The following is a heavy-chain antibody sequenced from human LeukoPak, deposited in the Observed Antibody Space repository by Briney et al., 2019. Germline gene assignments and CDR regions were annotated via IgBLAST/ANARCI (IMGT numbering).Heavy chain of an antibody. CDR1: GFTFSSYA. CDR3: AKGNRYRRRWVGEGYYYYYMDV. Sequence: GGSLRLSCAASGFTFSSYAMSWVRQAPGKGQEWVSAISGSGGSTYYADSVKGRFTISRDNSKNTLYLQMNSLRAEDTAVYYYAKGNRYRRRWVGEGYYYYYMDVWGKGTTVTVSS. CDR2: ISGSGGST. D-gene: IGHD4-23*01. J-gene: IGHJ6*03. V-gene: IGHV3-23*01.